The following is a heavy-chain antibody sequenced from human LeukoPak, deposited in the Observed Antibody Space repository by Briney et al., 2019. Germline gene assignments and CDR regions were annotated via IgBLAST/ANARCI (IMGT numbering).Heavy chain of an antibody. D-gene: IGHD3-10*01. V-gene: IGHV4-34*01. CDR1: GGSFSGYY. CDR3: ARDERYYGSGKSFVVFDY. CDR2: INHSGST. J-gene: IGHJ4*02. Sequence: SETLSLTCAVYGGSFSGYYWSWIRQPPGKGLEWIGEINHSGSTNYNPSLKSRVTISVDTSKNQFSLKLSSVTAADTAVYYCARDERYYGSGKSFVVFDYWGQGTLVTVSS.